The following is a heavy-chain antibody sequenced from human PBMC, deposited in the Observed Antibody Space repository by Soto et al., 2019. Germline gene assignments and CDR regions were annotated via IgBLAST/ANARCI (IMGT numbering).Heavy chain of an antibody. CDR3: ASTTYYYDSSGYRDNAFDI. D-gene: IGHD3-22*01. CDR1: GYTFTSYY. CDR2: INPSGGST. J-gene: IGHJ3*02. V-gene: IGHV1-46*03. Sequence: EASVKVSCKASGYTFTSYYMHWVRQAPGQGLEWMGIINPSGGSTSYAQKFQGRVTMTRDTSTSTVYMELSSLRSEDTAVYYCASTTYYYDSSGYRDNAFDIWGQGTMVTVSS.